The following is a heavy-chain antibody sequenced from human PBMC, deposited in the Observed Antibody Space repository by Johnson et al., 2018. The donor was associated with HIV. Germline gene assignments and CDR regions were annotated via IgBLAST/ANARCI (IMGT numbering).Heavy chain of an antibody. D-gene: IGHD6-19*01. V-gene: IGHV3-9*01. Sequence: VQLVESGGGLIQPGRSLRLSCAASGFTFDDYAMHWVRQVPGKGLEWVSGISWNSGSIGYADSVKGRFTISRDNAKNSLYLQMSSLRGEDTALYYCARRGGSGWSAFDIWGQGTIVTVSS. CDR1: GFTFDDYA. J-gene: IGHJ3*02. CDR2: ISWNSGSI. CDR3: ARRGGSGWSAFDI.